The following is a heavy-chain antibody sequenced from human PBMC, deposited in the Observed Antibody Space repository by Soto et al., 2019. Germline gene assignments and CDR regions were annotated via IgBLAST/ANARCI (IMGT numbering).Heavy chain of an antibody. CDR1: GGSISSSSYY. CDR2: IYYSGST. V-gene: IGHV4-39*01. D-gene: IGHD6-19*01. J-gene: IGHJ4*02. CDR3: ARVKRGSGWPPDF. Sequence: SETLSLTCIVSGGSISSSSYYWGWIRQPPGKGLEWIGNIYYSGSTYYNPSLKSRVTISVDTSKNQFSLKLSSATAADTAVYYCARVKRGSGWPPDFWGRGTLVTVSS.